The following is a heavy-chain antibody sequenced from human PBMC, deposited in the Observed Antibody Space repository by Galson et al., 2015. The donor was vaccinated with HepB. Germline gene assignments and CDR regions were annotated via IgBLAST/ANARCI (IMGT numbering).Heavy chain of an antibody. CDR3: ARPASGYYDILTGPAPLDY. V-gene: IGHV3-30*04. Sequence: SLRLSCAASGFTFSSYAMHWVRQAPGKGLEWVAVISYDGSNKYYADSVKGRFTISRDNSKNTLYLQMNSLRAEDTAVYYCARPASGYYDILTGPAPLDYWGQGTLVTVSS. CDR1: GFTFSSYA. CDR2: ISYDGSNK. D-gene: IGHD3-9*01. J-gene: IGHJ4*02.